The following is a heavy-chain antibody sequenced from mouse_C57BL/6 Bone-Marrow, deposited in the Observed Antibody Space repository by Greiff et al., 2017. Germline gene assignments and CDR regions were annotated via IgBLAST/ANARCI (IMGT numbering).Heavy chain of an antibody. J-gene: IGHJ3*01. V-gene: IGHV1-55*01. D-gene: IGHD2-3*01. CDR1: GYTFTSYW. CDR2: IYPGSGST. CDR3: ARKEDDGYYVGFAY. Sequence: QVQLQQPGAELVKPGASVKMSCKASGYTFTSYWITWVKQRPGQGLEWIGDIYPGSGSTNYNEKFKSKATLTVDTSASTAYMQPSSLTSEDSAVYYCARKEDDGYYVGFAYWGQGTLVTVSA.